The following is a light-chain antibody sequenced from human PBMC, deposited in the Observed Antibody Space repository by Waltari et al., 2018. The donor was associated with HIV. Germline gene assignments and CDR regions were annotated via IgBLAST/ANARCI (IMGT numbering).Light chain of an antibody. J-gene: IGKJ4*01. CDR1: QRLNSNY. CDR2: GTS. V-gene: IGKV3-20*01. Sequence: EVVLTQSPGTLSLSPGERATLPCRASQRLNSNYLAWYQQKPGQAPRILIYGTSTRATGIPDRFSGSGSGTDFALTISRLEPEDFAVYCCHQYETSPLTFGGGTRVEV. CDR3: HQYETSPLT.